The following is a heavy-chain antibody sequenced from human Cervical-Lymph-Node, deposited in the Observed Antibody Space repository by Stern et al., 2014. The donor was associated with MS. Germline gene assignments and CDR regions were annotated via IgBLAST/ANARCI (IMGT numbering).Heavy chain of an antibody. CDR1: GGSIRSVSHY. Sequence: QLQLQESGPGLAKPSETLSLTCTVSGGSIRSVSHYWSWVRQHPGKGLEWIGYIYHSGSAYYNPSLKSRVTISIDTSKNQFSLRLNSVTAADTAVYYCATYRGRTISGVVTIIDAFAIWGLGTMVTVSS. J-gene: IGHJ3*02. CDR3: ATYRGRTISGVVTIIDAFAI. V-gene: IGHV4-31*03. CDR2: IYHSGSA. D-gene: IGHD3-3*01.